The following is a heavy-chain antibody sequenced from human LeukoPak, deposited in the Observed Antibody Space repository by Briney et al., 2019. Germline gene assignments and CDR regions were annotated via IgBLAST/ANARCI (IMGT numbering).Heavy chain of an antibody. CDR3: ARSPPVPAAIENFYYYYYYMDV. D-gene: IGHD2-2*02. V-gene: IGHV1-69*05. CDR1: GGTFSSYA. CDR2: IIPIFSTA. J-gene: IGHJ6*03. Sequence: ASVKVSCKASGGTFSSYAISWVRQAPGQGLEWMGGIIPIFSTANYAQKFQGRVTITTDESTSTAYMELSSLRSEDTAVYYCARSPPVPAAIENFYYYYYYMDVWGKGTTVTVSS.